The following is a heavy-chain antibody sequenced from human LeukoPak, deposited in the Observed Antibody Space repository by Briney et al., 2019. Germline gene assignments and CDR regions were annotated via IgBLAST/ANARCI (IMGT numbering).Heavy chain of an antibody. D-gene: IGHD3-16*02. CDR3: ARGGSYVWGSYRLKSWFDP. V-gene: IGHV4-39*07. Sequence: SETLSLTCTVSGGSITSSSYYWGWIRQPPGKGLEWIGSIYYSGSTYYNPSLKSRVTISVDTAKNQFSLKLSSVTAADTAVYYCARGGSYVWGSYRLKSWFDPWGQGTLVTVSS. J-gene: IGHJ5*02. CDR1: GGSITSSSYY. CDR2: IYYSGST.